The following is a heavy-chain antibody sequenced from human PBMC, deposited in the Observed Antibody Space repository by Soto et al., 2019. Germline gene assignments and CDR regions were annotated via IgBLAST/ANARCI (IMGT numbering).Heavy chain of an antibody. Sequence: GGSLRLSCAASGFTFSSYSMNWVRQAPGKGLEWVSSISSSSSTIYYADSVKGRFTISRDNAKNSLYLQMNSLRAEDTAVYYCATTYSRYYMDVWGKGTTVTVSS. J-gene: IGHJ6*03. V-gene: IGHV3-48*01. D-gene: IGHD6-13*01. CDR1: GFTFSSYS. CDR3: ATTYSRYYMDV. CDR2: ISSSSSTI.